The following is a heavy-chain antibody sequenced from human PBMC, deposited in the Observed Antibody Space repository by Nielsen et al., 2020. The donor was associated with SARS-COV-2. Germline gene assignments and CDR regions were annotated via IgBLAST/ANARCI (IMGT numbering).Heavy chain of an antibody. J-gene: IGHJ4*02. CDR3: ARAHFHSVNWFNDYFDY. CDR1: GFIFSGSA. V-gene: IGHV3-30-3*01. CDR2: ISDDGSMK. D-gene: IGHD5/OR15-5a*01. Sequence: GGSLRLSCVASGFIFSGSAMHWVRQAPGKGLEWVAVISDDGSMKYYAGSVKGRFTISRDSSKNTLYLQMNSLRAEDTAVYYCARAHFHSVNWFNDYFDYWGQGTLVTVSS.